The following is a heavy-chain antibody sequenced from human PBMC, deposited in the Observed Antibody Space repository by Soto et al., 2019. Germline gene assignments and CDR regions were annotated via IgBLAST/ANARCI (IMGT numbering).Heavy chain of an antibody. CDR1: GFTVSSNY. J-gene: IGHJ6*03. Sequence: HPGGSLRLSCAASGFTVSSNYMSWVRQAPGKGLEWVSVIYSGGSTYYADSVKGRFTISRDNSKNTLYLQMNSLRAEDTAVYYCARDNCSSTSCYDHYYYYYMDVWGKGTTVTVSS. V-gene: IGHV3-66*01. CDR2: IYSGGST. D-gene: IGHD2-2*01. CDR3: ARDNCSSTSCYDHYYYYYMDV.